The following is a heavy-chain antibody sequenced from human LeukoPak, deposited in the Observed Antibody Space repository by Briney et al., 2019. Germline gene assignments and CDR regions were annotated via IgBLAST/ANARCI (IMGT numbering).Heavy chain of an antibody. CDR3: ARSGYCSSTRCYGPWGLLMDV. D-gene: IGHD2-2*01. CDR2: IIPIFGTA. Sequence: SVKVSCKASGGTFSSYAISWVRQAPGQGLEWMGRIIPIFGTANYAQKFQGRVTITTDESTSTAYMELSSLRSEDTAVYYCARSGYCSSTRCYGPWGLLMDVWGKGTTVTVSS. V-gene: IGHV1-69*05. CDR1: GGTFSSYA. J-gene: IGHJ6*04.